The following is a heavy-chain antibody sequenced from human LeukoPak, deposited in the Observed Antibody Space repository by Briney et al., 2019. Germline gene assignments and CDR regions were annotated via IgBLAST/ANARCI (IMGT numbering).Heavy chain of an antibody. CDR1: GYTFTGYY. CDR3: ATGITIFGVAKSPLGY. V-gene: IGHV1-2*02. CDR2: INPNSGGT. J-gene: IGHJ4*02. Sequence: ASVKVSCKASGYTFTGYYMHWVRQAPGQGLEWMGWINPNSGGTNYAQKFQGRVTMTRDTSISTAYMELSRLRSDDTAVYYCATGITIFGVAKSPLGYWGQGTLVTASS. D-gene: IGHD3-3*01.